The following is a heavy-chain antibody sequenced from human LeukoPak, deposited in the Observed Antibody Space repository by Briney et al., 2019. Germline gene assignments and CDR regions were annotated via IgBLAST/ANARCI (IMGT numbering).Heavy chain of an antibody. D-gene: IGHD1-14*01. Sequence: GGSLRLSCAASGFTLSTYWMSWVRQAPGKGLELVANIKQDGSEKYYVDSAKGRFTISRDNAKNSLYLQVNSLRAEDTAVYYCARNQRRLDYWGQGTLVTVSS. CDR1: GFTLSTYW. V-gene: IGHV3-7*01. CDR2: IKQDGSEK. CDR3: ARNQRRLDY. J-gene: IGHJ4*02.